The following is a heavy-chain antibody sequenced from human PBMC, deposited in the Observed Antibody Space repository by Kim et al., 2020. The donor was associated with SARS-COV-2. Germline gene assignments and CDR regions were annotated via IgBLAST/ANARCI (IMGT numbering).Heavy chain of an antibody. CDR1: GGSISSSSYY. CDR3: ARRDVEDFDY. CDR2: IYYSGST. J-gene: IGHJ4*02. Sequence: SETLSLTCTVSGGSISSSSYYWGWIRQPPGKGLEWIGSIYYSGSTYYNPSLKSRVTISVDTSKNQFSLKLSSVTAADTAVYYCARRDVEDFDYWGQGTLVTVSS. D-gene: IGHD1-1*01. V-gene: IGHV4-39*01.